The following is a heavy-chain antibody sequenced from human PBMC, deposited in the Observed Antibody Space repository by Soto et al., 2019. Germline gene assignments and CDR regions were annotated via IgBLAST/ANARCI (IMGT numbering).Heavy chain of an antibody. Sequence: QVHLVQSGAEVKKPGASVKVSCKASGYTFTSYGITWVRQAPGQGLEWMGWISAHNGNTDYAQKLQGRVIVTRDTSTSADFMELTRLRSDDTALYYCARGRYGDYWGQGALVTVSS. J-gene: IGHJ4*02. CDR2: ISAHNGNT. CDR1: GYTFTSYG. V-gene: IGHV1-18*01. CDR3: ARGRYGDY. D-gene: IGHD1-1*01.